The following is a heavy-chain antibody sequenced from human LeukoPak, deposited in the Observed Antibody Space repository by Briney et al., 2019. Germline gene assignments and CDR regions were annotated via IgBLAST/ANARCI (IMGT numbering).Heavy chain of an antibody. CDR2: IYYSGST. CDR1: GGSISSYY. J-gene: IGHJ6*02. V-gene: IGHV4-59*01. CDR3: ARGYSYGYGYYYYGMDV. D-gene: IGHD5-18*01. Sequence: SETLSLTCTVSGGSISSYYWSWIRQPPGKGLEWIGYIYYSGSTNYNPSLKSRVTISVDTSKNQFSLKLSSVTAADTAVYYCARGYSYGYGYYYYGMDVWGQGTTVTVSS.